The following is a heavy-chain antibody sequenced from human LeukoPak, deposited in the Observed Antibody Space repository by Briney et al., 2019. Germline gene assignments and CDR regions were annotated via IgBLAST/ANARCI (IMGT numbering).Heavy chain of an antibody. D-gene: IGHD3-10*01. Sequence: TGGSLTLSCAASGFTFSIYAMSGPRQAPGKGLEWVSSICGSGGSTYYADSVKGRFTISRDNSKNTLYLQMNSLRAEDRAVYYCAKDLWRGYYGSGSYPGWGQGTLVTVSS. CDR2: ICGSGGST. CDR3: AKDLWRGYYGSGSYPG. J-gene: IGHJ4*02. CDR1: GFTFSIYA. V-gene: IGHV3-23*01.